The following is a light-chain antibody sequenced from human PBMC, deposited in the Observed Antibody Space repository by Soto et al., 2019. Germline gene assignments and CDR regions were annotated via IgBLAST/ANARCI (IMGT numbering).Light chain of an antibody. V-gene: IGKV1-5*01. CDR2: DGS. CDR3: QQYNALWYT. CDR1: QTINRW. J-gene: IGKJ2*01. Sequence: DIQMTQSPATLSASLGDRVTITCRASQTINRWLAWYQQKPRKAPKLLIYDGSTLQSRVPSRFSGSGSGTEFTLTISSLQPDDVATYYCQQYNALWYTFGQGTKV.